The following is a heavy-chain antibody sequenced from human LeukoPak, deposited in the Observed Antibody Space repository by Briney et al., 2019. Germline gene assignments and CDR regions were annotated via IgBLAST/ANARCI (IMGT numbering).Heavy chain of an antibody. D-gene: IGHD3-22*01. J-gene: IGHJ4*02. CDR1: GYTFSGYY. Sequence: ASVKVSCKTSGYTFSGYYMHWVRQAPGQGLEWMGWINPNSGGTNYAQRFQGRATMTRDTSIRTAYMDLSRLRSDDTAVYYCARGDSIYYDNSGYGAFEYWGQETLATVSS. V-gene: IGHV1-2*02. CDR2: INPNSGGT. CDR3: ARGDSIYYDNSGYGAFEY.